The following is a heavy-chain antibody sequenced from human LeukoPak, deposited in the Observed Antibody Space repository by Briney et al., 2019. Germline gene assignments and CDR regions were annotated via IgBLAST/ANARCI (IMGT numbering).Heavy chain of an antibody. Sequence: ASVKVSCKASGYTFTSYGISWVRQAPGQGLEWMGWISAYNGNTNYAQKLQGRVTMTTDTSTSTAYMELRSLRSDDTAVYYCARKRYCSGGSCYNAFDIWGQGTMVTVSS. D-gene: IGHD2-15*01. V-gene: IGHV1-18*01. J-gene: IGHJ3*02. CDR3: ARKRYCSGGSCYNAFDI. CDR2: ISAYNGNT. CDR1: GYTFTSYG.